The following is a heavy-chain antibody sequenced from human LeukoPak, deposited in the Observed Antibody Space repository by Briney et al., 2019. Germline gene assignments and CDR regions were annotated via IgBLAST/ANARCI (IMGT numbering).Heavy chain of an antibody. V-gene: IGHV3-66*02. Sequence: GGSLRLSCAASGFTVSSNYMSWVRQAPGKGLEWVSIIYSGASTYYADSVKGRFTIYRDNSKNTLYLQMNSLRAEDTAVYYCAGKTSGSYFFDYWGQGTLVTVSS. CDR3: AGKTSGSYFFDY. J-gene: IGHJ4*02. D-gene: IGHD1-26*01. CDR1: GFTVSSNY. CDR2: IYSGAST.